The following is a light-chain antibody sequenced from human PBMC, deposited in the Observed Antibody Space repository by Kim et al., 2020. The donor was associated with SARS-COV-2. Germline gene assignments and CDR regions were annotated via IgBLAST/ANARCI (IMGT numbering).Light chain of an antibody. CDR1: QSVCSNC. CDR3: QQYGIAPPYT. CDR2: SAS. J-gene: IGKJ2*01. V-gene: IGKV3-20*01. Sequence: VLTQSPGTLSLSPGERATLSCRASQSVCSNCLAWYQQKPGQAPRLLIYSASTRATAIPDRFSDSGSGTDFTLSISRLEPEDSAVYYCQQYGIAPPYTFGQGTKLEI.